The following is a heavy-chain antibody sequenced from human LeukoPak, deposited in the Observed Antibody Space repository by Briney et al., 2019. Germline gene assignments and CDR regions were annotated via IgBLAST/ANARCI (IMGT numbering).Heavy chain of an antibody. CDR2: SYPGDSDT. Sequence: GESLKISCKGLGYSFSSYWIGWVRQMPGKGLEWMGISYPGDSDTRYSPSFQGQVTISADKSISTAYLQWSSLKASDTATYYCARRYYDSRGYAGLNWFDPWGQGTLVTVSS. J-gene: IGHJ5*02. CDR1: GYSFSSYW. V-gene: IGHV5-51*01. CDR3: ARRYYDSRGYAGLNWFDP. D-gene: IGHD3-22*01.